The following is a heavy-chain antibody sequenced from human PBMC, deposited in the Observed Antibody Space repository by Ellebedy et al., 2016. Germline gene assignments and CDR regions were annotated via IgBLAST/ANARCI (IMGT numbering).Heavy chain of an antibody. Sequence: SETLSLXCTVSGGSISSSSYYWGWIRQPPGKGLEWIGSIYYSGSTYYNPSLKSRVTISVDTSKNQFSLKLSSVTAADTAVYYCARPKVMNSYGYTLGAFDIWGQGTMVTVSS. CDR2: IYYSGST. D-gene: IGHD5-18*01. CDR3: ARPKVMNSYGYTLGAFDI. CDR1: GGSISSSSYY. J-gene: IGHJ3*02. V-gene: IGHV4-39*01.